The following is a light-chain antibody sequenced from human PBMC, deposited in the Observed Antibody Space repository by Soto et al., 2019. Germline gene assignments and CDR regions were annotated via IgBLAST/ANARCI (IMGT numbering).Light chain of an antibody. CDR2: AAS. CDR3: QQYGTSLT. V-gene: IGKV3-20*01. CDR1: QSIKNNF. J-gene: IGKJ4*01. Sequence: IVLTQSPGALSLSPGEGATISCRASQSIKNNFLAWYQQRPGQAPRLLIHAASIRASGIPGRFTGTAAGTDFTLTIIRLEPDDFAVYYCQQYGTSLTFGGGTRVE.